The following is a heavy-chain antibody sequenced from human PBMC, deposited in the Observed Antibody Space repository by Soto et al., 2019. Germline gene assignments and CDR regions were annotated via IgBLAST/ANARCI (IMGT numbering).Heavy chain of an antibody. CDR3: ARHLEYSSSWGKYGMDV. Sequence: SETLSLTCTVSGGSISSSSYYWGWIRQPPGKGLEWIGSIYYSGSTYYNPSLKSRVTISVDTSKNQFSLKLSSVTAADTAVYYCARHLEYSSSWGKYGMDVWGQGTTVTVSS. J-gene: IGHJ6*02. V-gene: IGHV4-39*01. CDR1: GGSISSSSYY. D-gene: IGHD6-6*01. CDR2: IYYSGST.